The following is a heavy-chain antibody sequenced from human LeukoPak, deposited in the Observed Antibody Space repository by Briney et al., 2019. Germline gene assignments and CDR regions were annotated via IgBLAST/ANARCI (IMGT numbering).Heavy chain of an antibody. CDR2: IYTSGST. V-gene: IGHV4-4*09. D-gene: IGHD3-3*01. CDR3: ATSYDAKTAPYDL. J-gene: IGHJ5*02. Sequence: SETLSLTCTVSGGSISSYCWSWVRQPPGKGLEWIGYIYTSGSTDYNPSLKSRVTMSVDTSKNQLSMGLSFLTAADTAVYYCATSYDAKTAPYDLWGQGTLVTVSS. CDR1: GGSISSYC.